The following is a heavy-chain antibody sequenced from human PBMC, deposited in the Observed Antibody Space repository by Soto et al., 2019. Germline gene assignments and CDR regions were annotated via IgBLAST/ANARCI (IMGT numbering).Heavy chain of an antibody. D-gene: IGHD6-6*01. J-gene: IGHJ5*02. CDR2: INPNSGGT. CDR1: GYSFTGYY. CDR3: ARQYSSSSRWFDP. V-gene: IGHV1-2*02. Sequence: GASVKFSCKASGYSFTGYYMRWVRQAPGQGLEWMGWINPNSGGTNYAQKFQGRVTMTRDTSISTAYMELSRLRSDDTAVYYCARQYSSSSRWFDPWGQGTLVTVSS.